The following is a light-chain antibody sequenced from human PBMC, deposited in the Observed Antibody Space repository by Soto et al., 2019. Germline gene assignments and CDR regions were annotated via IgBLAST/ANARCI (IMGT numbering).Light chain of an antibody. CDR3: SSYSGSSSLVV. V-gene: IGLV2-14*01. J-gene: IGLJ2*01. CDR2: EVT. CDR1: SMDVGGYDY. Sequence: SALTQPSSVSGSPGQSITISCTGTSMDVGGYDYVSWYQQRPDKAHKLIIFEVTSRPSGVSSRFSASKSGYTASLTISGLQADDEGDYYCSSYSGSSSLVVFGGGTKLTVL.